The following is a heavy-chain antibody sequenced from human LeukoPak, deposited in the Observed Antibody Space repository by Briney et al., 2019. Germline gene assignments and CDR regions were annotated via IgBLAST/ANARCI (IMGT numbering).Heavy chain of an antibody. V-gene: IGHV3-7*03. CDR2: IKQDGSEK. D-gene: IGHD4-17*01. CDR3: ARLRDVTVTPNYFDY. J-gene: IGHJ4*02. Sequence: GGSLRLSCAASGVTFSSYWMSWVRRAPGKGLEWVANIKQDGSEKYYVDSVMGRFTISRDNAKNSLYLQMNSLRAEDTAVYYCARLRDVTVTPNYFDYWGQGTLVTVSS. CDR1: GVTFSSYW.